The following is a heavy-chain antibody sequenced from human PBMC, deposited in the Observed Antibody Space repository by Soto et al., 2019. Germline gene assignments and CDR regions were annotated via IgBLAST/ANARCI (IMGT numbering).Heavy chain of an antibody. Sequence: PGESLKISCTGPRYIFTTKWIAWVRQMPGKGPEWMGSVHFGGSSTRYGPSFEGQITISADRSISTAYLQWRSLKASDSAMYYCATWRGSSWFDYWGQGTQVTVSS. V-gene: IGHV5-51*01. CDR2: VHFGGSST. J-gene: IGHJ4*02. CDR3: ATWRGSSWFDY. D-gene: IGHD6-13*01. CDR1: RYIFTTKW.